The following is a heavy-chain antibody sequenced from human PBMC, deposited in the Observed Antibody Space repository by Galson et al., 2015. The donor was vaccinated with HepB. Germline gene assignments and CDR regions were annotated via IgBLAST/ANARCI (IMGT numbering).Heavy chain of an antibody. Sequence: SLRLSCAASGFIVKSSYMSWVRQAPGKGLQWVSTIYSGGHGYYTDSVKGRFSISRDTSKNTIFLQMNNLGADDTAVYYCASPFCIDSNCYPLWHWGQGTLVTVSS. CDR2: IYSGGHG. V-gene: IGHV3-53*01. J-gene: IGHJ4*02. CDR3: ASPFCIDSNCYPLWH. D-gene: IGHD2-21*01. CDR1: GFIVKSSY.